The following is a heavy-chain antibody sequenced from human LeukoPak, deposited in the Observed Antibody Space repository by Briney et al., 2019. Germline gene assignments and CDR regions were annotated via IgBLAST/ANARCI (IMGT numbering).Heavy chain of an antibody. CDR1: GFTFSSYA. V-gene: IGHV3-23*01. CDR2: ISGSGGRT. Sequence: GGSLRLSCAGSGFTFSSYAMSWVRQAPGKGLEWVSAISGSGGRTYDADSVKGRFTSSRDNSKNTLYLQMNSLRAEDTAVYYCAKDYVVRYYGSGMDFDSWGQGTLVTVSS. D-gene: IGHD3-10*01. CDR3: AKDYVVRYYGSGMDFDS. J-gene: IGHJ4*02.